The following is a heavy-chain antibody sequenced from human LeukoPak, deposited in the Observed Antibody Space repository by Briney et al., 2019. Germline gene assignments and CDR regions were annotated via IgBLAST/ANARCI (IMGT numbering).Heavy chain of an antibody. CDR2: ISYDGSNQ. Sequence: GGSLRLSCAASGFTFSSYNMHWVRQAPGKGLEWVALISYDGSNQLYADSVRGRLTISRDNSKNTLQLQLNSLRVEDTAVYYCARIDILTGYAAVGDCWGQGALVTVSS. V-gene: IGHV3-30-3*01. CDR1: GFTFSSYN. D-gene: IGHD3-9*01. J-gene: IGHJ4*02. CDR3: ARIDILTGYAAVGDC.